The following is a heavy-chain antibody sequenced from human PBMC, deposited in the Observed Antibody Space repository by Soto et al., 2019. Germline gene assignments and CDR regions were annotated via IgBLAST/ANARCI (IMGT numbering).Heavy chain of an antibody. D-gene: IGHD6-19*01. CDR3: ARRSSGWYFDY. Sequence: EVQLLESGGGLVQPGGSLRLSCAASGFTFSSYAMSWVRQAPGKGLEWVAVISGSGGSTYYADSVKGRFTISRDNSKNTLYLQMNSLRAEDTAASYCARRSSGWYFDYWGQGTLVTVSS. CDR1: GFTFSSYA. V-gene: IGHV3-23*01. J-gene: IGHJ4*02. CDR2: ISGSGGST.